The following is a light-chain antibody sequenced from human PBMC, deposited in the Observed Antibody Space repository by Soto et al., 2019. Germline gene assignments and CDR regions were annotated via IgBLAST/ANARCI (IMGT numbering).Light chain of an antibody. Sequence: QSALTQPPSVSGSPGQSVTISCTGTSSDVGSYNRVSWYQQPPGKVPKLLIFEVTRRPSGVPDRFSGSKSGNTAYLTVSGLRTEDEAHYYCCSYDVSNVVLFGGGTKLTVL. CDR3: CSYDVSNVVL. J-gene: IGLJ3*02. CDR1: SSDVGSYNR. V-gene: IGLV2-8*01. CDR2: EVT.